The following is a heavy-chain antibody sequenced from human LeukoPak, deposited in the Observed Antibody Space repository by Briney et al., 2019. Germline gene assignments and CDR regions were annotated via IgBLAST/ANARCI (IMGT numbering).Heavy chain of an antibody. CDR2: IYYSGST. Sequence: SETLSLTCTVSGGSISSGGYYWSWIRQHPGKGLEWIGYIYYSGSTYYNPSLKSRVTTSVDTSKNQFSLKLSSVTAADTAVYYCAREYSGYDWPYYFDYWGQGTLVTVSS. V-gene: IGHV4-31*03. CDR1: GGSISSGGYY. D-gene: IGHD5-12*01. CDR3: AREYSGYDWPYYFDY. J-gene: IGHJ4*02.